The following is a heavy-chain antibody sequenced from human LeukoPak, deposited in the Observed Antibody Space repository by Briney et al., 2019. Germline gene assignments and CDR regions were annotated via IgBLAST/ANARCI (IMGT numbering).Heavy chain of an antibody. J-gene: IGHJ4*02. CDR1: GFTFSNAW. V-gene: IGHV3-15*01. CDR2: IKSKTDGGTT. CDR3: TPQSPYYYDSSGYQERPFDY. Sequence: PGGSLRLSCAASGFTFSNAWMSWVRQAPGKGLEWVGRIKSKTDGGTTDYAAPVKGRFTISRDDSKNTLYLQMNSLKTEDTAVYYCTPQSPYYYDSSGYQERPFDYWGQGTLVTVSS. D-gene: IGHD3-22*01.